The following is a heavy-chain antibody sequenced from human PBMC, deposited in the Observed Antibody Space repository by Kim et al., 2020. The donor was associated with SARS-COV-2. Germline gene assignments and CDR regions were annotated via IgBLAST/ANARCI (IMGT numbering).Heavy chain of an antibody. CDR3: ARLRNVWGSYRLNAFDI. D-gene: IGHD3-16*02. J-gene: IGHJ3*02. CDR2: ISAYNGNT. CDR1: GYTFTSYG. Sequence: ASVKVSCKASGYTFTSYGISWVRQAPGQGLEWMGWISAYNGNTNYAQKLQGRVTMTTDTSTSTAYMELRSLRSDDTAVYYCARLRNVWGSYRLNAFDIWGQGTMVTVSS. V-gene: IGHV1-18*04.